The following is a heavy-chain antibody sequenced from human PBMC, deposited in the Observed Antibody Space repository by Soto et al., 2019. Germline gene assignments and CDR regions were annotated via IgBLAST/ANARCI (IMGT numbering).Heavy chain of an antibody. V-gene: IGHV5-51*01. CDR1: GYSFTSYW. CDR3: ERTPKEDDYFSYRDV. D-gene: IGHD2-15*01. Sequence: GESLKISCKGPGYSFTSYWIGWVRQMPGKGLEWMGIIYPGDSDTRYSPSFQGQVTISADKSISTAYLQWSSLKASDTAMYYCERTPKEDDYFSYRDVGGKGTTVPVPS. CDR2: IYPGDSDT. J-gene: IGHJ6*03.